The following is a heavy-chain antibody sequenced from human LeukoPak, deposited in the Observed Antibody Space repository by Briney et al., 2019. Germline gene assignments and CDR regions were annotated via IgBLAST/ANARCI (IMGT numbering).Heavy chain of an antibody. V-gene: IGHV3-7*01. D-gene: IGHD5-12*01. CDR1: GFTFSSYW. J-gene: IGHJ4*02. Sequence: HSGGSLRLSCAASGFTFSSYWMSWVRQAPGKGLEWVANIKQDGSEKYYVDSVKGRFTISRDNAKNSLYLQMNSLRAEDTAVYYCARLNSMATGGFDYWGQGTLVTVSS. CDR2: IKQDGSEK. CDR3: ARLNSMATGGFDY.